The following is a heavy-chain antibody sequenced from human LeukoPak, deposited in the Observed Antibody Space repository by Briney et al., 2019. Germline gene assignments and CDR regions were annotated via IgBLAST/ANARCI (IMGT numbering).Heavy chain of an antibody. J-gene: IGHJ6*03. D-gene: IGHD3-9*01. CDR1: GFTFSSYG. CDR3: AKEERNQVLRYFDWLSINPTNYYYYYMDV. V-gene: IGHV3-30*02. CDR2: IRYDGSNK. Sequence: GGSLRLSCAASGFTFSSYGMHWVRQAPGKGLEWVAFIRYDGSNKYYADSVKGRFTISRDNSKNTLYLQMNSLRAEDTAVYYCAKEERNQVLRYFDWLSINPTNYYYYYMDVWGKGTTVTISS.